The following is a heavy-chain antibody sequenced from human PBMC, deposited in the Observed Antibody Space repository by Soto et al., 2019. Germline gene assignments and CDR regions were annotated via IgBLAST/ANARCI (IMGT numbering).Heavy chain of an antibody. V-gene: IGHV4-30-4*01. J-gene: IGHJ6*02. CDR3: ARDREWLLSPGRGPYYYYGMDV. CDR2: IYYSGST. Sequence: SETLSLTCTVSGGSISSGDYYWSWIRQPPGKGLEWIGYIYYSGSTYYNPSLKSRVTISVDTSKNQFSLKLSSVTAADTAVYYCARDREWLLSPGRGPYYYYGMDVWGQGTTVTVSS. CDR1: GGSISSGDYY. D-gene: IGHD5-12*01.